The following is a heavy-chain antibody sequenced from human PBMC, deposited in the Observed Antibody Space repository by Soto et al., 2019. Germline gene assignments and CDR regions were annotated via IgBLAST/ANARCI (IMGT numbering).Heavy chain of an antibody. D-gene: IGHD3-9*01. CDR1: GYTFTGYY. J-gene: IGHJ6*02. CDR2: INPNSGGT. V-gene: IGHV1-2*04. Sequence: ASVKVSCKASGYTFTGYYMHWVRQAPGQGLEWMGWINPNSGGTNYAQKFQGWVTMTRDTSISTAYMELSRLRSDDTAVYYCASSTYYDILTGRQAGEVYYYGMDVWGQGTTVTVSS. CDR3: ASSTYYDILTGRQAGEVYYYGMDV.